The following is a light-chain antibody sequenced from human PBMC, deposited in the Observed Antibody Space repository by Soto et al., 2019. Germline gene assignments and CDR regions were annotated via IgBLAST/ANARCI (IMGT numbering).Light chain of an antibody. J-gene: IGLJ1*01. Sequence: QSALTQAASVSGSPGQSITIPCTGTSGDVGGYNYVSWYQQHPGKAPKLMIYEVSNRPSGVSDRFSGSKSGNTASLTISGLQAEDEADYYCSSYATSDTPHYVFGTGTKLTVL. CDR3: SSYATSDTPHYV. CDR2: EVS. V-gene: IGLV2-14*01. CDR1: SGDVGGYNY.